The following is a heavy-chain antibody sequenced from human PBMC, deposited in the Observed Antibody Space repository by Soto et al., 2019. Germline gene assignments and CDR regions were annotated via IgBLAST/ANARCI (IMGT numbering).Heavy chain of an antibody. V-gene: IGHV4-30-4*01. CDR2: IDYSGST. J-gene: IGHJ6*02. Sequence: SETLSLTCTVSGGSISSGDYYWSWIRQPPGKGLEWIGYIDYSGSTYYNPSLKSRVTISVDTSKNQFSLKLSSMTAADTAVYYCARRTGYYGPYGMDVWGQGTTVTVSS. D-gene: IGHD3-9*01. CDR3: ARRTGYYGPYGMDV. CDR1: GGSISSGDYY.